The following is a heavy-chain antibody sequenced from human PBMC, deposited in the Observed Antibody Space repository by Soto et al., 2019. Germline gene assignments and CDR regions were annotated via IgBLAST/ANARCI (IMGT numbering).Heavy chain of an antibody. CDR1: GGSISSSSYY. CDR3: ARSSPHSGYYAPCDY. V-gene: IGHV4-39*01. J-gene: IGHJ4*02. D-gene: IGHD3-22*01. CDR2: IYYSGST. Sequence: SETLSLTCTGPGGSISSSSYYWGWIRQPPGKGLEWIGSIYYSGSTYYNPSLKSRVTISVDTSKNQFSLKLSSVTAADTAVYYCARSSPHSGYYAPCDYWGQGTLVT.